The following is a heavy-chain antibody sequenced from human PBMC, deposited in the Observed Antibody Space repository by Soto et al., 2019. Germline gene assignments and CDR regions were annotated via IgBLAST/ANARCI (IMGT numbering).Heavy chain of an antibody. CDR1: GGSISSYY. J-gene: IGHJ4*02. CDR3: ARGLSNTAMVYYFDY. Sequence: SETLSLTCTVSGGSISSYYWSWIRQPPGKGLEWIGYIYYSGSTNYNPSLKSRVTISVDTSKNQFSLKLSSVTAADTAVYYCARGLSNTAMVYYFDYWGQGTLVTSPQ. CDR2: IYYSGST. V-gene: IGHV4-59*01. D-gene: IGHD5-18*01.